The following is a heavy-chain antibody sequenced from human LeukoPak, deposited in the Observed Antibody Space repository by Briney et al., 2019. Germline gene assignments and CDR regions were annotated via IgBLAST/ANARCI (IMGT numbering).Heavy chain of an antibody. CDR3: AKSPYSSISPPDY. CDR1: GFTFSSYA. V-gene: IGHV3-23*01. D-gene: IGHD6-13*01. Sequence: GGSLRLSCAASGFTFSSYAMSWVRQTPGKGLEWVSAISGSGGSTYYADSVKGRFTISRDNAKNFLHLQMNSLRAEDTALYYCAKSPYSSISPPDYWGQGTLVIVSS. J-gene: IGHJ4*02. CDR2: ISGSGGST.